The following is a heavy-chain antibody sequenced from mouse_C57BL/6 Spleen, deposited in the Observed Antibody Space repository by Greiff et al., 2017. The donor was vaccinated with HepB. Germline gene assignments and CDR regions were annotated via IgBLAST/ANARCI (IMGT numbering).Heavy chain of an antibody. J-gene: IGHJ1*03. CDR1: GFTFSDYG. CDR3: ARGYYWYFDV. D-gene: IGHD2-2*01. Sequence: VMLVESGGGLVKPGGSLKLSCAASGFTFSDYGMHWVRQAPEKGLEWVAYISSGSSTIYYADTVKGRFTISRDNAKNTLFLQMTSLRSEDTAMYYCARGYYWYFDVWGTGTTVTVSS. V-gene: IGHV5-17*01. CDR2: ISSGSSTI.